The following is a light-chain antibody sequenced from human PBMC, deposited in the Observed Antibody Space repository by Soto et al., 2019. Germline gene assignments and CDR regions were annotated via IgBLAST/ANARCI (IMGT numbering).Light chain of an antibody. CDR2: DAS. J-gene: IGKJ2*01. V-gene: IGKV3D-20*01. Sequence: EIVLTQSPATLSLSRGERATLSCGASQSVSSSYVAWYQQKPGLAPRLLIYDASSRATGIPDRFSGSGSGTDFTLTISRLEPEVFAVYYCQQYGSSPYTFGQGTKLEIK. CDR1: QSVSSSY. CDR3: QQYGSSPYT.